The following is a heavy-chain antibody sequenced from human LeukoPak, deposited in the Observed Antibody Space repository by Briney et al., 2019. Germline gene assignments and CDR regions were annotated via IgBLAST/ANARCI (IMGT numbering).Heavy chain of an antibody. Sequence: SETLSLTCAVSGGSISSSNWWSWVRQPPGKGLEWIGEIYHSGSTSYNPSLKSRVTISVDKSKNQFSLKLSSVTAADTAVYYCARGAYDILTGYYANWFDPWGQGTLVTVSS. D-gene: IGHD3-9*01. CDR1: GGSISSSNW. V-gene: IGHV4-4*02. CDR2: IYHSGST. CDR3: ARGAYDILTGYYANWFDP. J-gene: IGHJ5*02.